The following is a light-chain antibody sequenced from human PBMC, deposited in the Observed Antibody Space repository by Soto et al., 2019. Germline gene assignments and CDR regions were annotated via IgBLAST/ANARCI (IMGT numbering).Light chain of an antibody. J-gene: IGLJ1*01. CDR2: DVG. CDR1: SSDVGGYNY. CDR3: NSYRNTAARYV. V-gene: IGLV2-14*03. Sequence: QSALTQPASVSVSPGQSITISCTGTSSDVGGYNYVSWYQHRPGEVPKLIIYDVGNRPSGISDRFSGSKSGNTASLTISGLRAEDEADYYCNSYRNTAARYVFGTGTKVTVL.